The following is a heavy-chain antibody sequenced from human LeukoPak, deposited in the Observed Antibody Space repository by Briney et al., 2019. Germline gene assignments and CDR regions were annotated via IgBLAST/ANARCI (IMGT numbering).Heavy chain of an antibody. D-gene: IGHD2-2*01. CDR1: GVSISSYY. CDR2: IYTSGTT. J-gene: IGHJ6*02. V-gene: IGHV4-4*07. Sequence: SETLSLTCTVSGVSISSYYWGWIPQPAGKGREGIGRIYTSGTTNYNPSLKSRVTMSVDTSKNQFSLKLSSVTAADTAVYYCARDRIGCSSTSCYVYYYYGMDVWGQGTTVTVSS. CDR3: ARDRIGCSSTSCYVYYYYGMDV.